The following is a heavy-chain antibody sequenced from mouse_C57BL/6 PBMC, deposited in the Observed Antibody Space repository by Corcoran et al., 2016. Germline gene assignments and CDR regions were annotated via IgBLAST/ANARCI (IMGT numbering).Heavy chain of an antibody. CDR1: GYSITSGYY. D-gene: IGHD2-1*01. Sequence: DVQLQGSGPGLVKPSQSLSLTCSVTGYSITSGYYWNWIRQFPGNKLEWMGYISYDGSNNYNPSLKNRISITRDTSKNQFFLKLNSVTTEDTATYYCAREVIGDAMDYWGQGTSVTVSS. CDR3: AREVIGDAMDY. CDR2: ISYDGSN. V-gene: IGHV3-6*01. J-gene: IGHJ4*01.